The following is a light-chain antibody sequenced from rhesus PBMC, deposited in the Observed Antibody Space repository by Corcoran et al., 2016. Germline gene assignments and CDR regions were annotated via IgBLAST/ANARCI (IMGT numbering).Light chain of an antibody. CDR2: KAS. J-gene: IGKJ4*01. CDR3: HQYNSAPLT. CDR1: QGISSW. V-gene: IGKV1-21*01. Sequence: DIQMTQSPSSLSASVGDRVTITCRASQGISSWLAWYQQKPGQAPKLLIYKASSLQSGVPSRVSGNGSGTDFTLTISSLQPEDFATYYCHQYNSAPLTFGRGTKVEIK.